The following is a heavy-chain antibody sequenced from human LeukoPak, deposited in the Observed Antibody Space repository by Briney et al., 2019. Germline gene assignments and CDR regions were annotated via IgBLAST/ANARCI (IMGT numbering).Heavy chain of an antibody. CDR1: GSTFSSYA. J-gene: IGHJ4*02. CDR3: VKDLMAIVVVVTATFDY. Sequence: GGSLRLSCSASGSTFSSYAMHWVRQAPGKGLEYVSAISSNGGSTYYADSVKGRFTIPRDNSKNTLYLQMSSLRTEDTAVYYCVKDLMAIVVVVTATFDYWGQGTLVTVSS. V-gene: IGHV3-64D*09. D-gene: IGHD2-15*01. CDR2: ISSNGGST.